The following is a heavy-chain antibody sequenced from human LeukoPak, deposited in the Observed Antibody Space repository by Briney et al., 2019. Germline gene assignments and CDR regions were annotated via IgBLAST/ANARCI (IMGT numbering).Heavy chain of an antibody. CDR3: ARGPGIVLLDY. CDR2: MNPNSGNT. D-gene: IGHD1-26*01. J-gene: IGHJ4*02. V-gene: IGHV1-8*01. Sequence: ASVTVSCTAAGYTFTSYDINWVRQATGQGLEWMGWMNPNSGNTGGAQKFQGRFTMTRNNSISTAYMELNSLRSEDTAVYYCARGPGIVLLDYWGQGTLVTVSS. CDR1: GYTFTSYD.